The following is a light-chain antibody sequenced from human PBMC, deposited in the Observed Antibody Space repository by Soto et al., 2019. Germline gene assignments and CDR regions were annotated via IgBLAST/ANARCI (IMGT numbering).Light chain of an antibody. J-gene: IGKJ3*01. Sequence: EIVLTQSPDTLSLSPGERVTLSCRPSQTVRSYLAWYQQKPGQAPRLLIYDASTRATGIPARFSGSGTGTDFTLTISILEPEDVAFYVCQYRRNCASEVTFGRGTKVDIK. CDR2: DAS. CDR1: QTVRSY. CDR3: QYRRNCASEVT. V-gene: IGKV3-11*01.